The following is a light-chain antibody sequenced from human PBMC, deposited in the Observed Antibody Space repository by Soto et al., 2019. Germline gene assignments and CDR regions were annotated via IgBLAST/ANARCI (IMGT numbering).Light chain of an antibody. J-gene: IGLJ3*02. V-gene: IGLV4-69*01. CDR1: SGHSSYA. CDR2: LNSDGSH. CDR3: KSGSSSPL. Sequence: QLVLTQSPSASASLGASVKLTCTLSSGHSSYAIAWHQQQPEKGPRYLIKLNSDGSHSKGDGIPDRFSVSSSGAEHYLTITSLQSEDAADYCWKSGSSSPLFGGGTKLTVL.